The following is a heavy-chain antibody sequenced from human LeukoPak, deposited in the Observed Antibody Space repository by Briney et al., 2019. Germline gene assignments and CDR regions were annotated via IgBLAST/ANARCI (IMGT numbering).Heavy chain of an antibody. CDR2: IYPGDSDT. V-gene: IGHV5-51*01. Sequence: GESLKFSCKGSGYTFSRYWIGWVRQMPGKGLEWMGLIYPGDSDTRYSPSFQGQVTISADKSISTAYLQWSSLKASDSATYYCANLPPYGLDVWGQGTTVMVSS. J-gene: IGHJ6*02. CDR3: ANLPPYGLDV. CDR1: GYTFSRYW.